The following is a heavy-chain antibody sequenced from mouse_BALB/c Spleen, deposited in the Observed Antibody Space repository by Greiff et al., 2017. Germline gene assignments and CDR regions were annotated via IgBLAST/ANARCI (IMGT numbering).Heavy chain of an antibody. Sequence: QVQLKESGPGLVQPSQSLSITCTVSGFSLTSYGVHWVRQSPGKGLEWLGVIWSGGSTDYNAAFISRLSISKDNSKSQVFFKMNSLQADDTAIYYCARNWNYGRLGYAMDYWGQGTSVTVSS. CDR3: ARNWNYGRLGYAMDY. CDR1: GFSLTSYG. J-gene: IGHJ4*01. V-gene: IGHV2-4-1*01. D-gene: IGHD2-4*01. CDR2: IWSGGST.